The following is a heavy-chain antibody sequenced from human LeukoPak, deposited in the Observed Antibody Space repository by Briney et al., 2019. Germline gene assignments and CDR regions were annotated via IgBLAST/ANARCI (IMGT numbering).Heavy chain of an antibody. CDR1: GFTFSSYA. V-gene: IGHV3-30-3*01. Sequence: GKSLRLSRAASGFTFSSYAMHWVRQAPGKGLEWVAVISYDGSNKYYADSVKGRFTISRDNSKNTLYLQMNSLRAEDTAVYYCARTTYYYDSSGYLDYWGQGTLVTVSS. D-gene: IGHD3-22*01. J-gene: IGHJ4*02. CDR2: ISYDGSNK. CDR3: ARTTYYYDSSGYLDY.